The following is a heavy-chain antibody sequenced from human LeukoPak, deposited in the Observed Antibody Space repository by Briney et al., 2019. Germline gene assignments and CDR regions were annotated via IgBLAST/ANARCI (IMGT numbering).Heavy chain of an antibody. CDR3: ARGERYYDILTGYYVY. J-gene: IGHJ4*02. Sequence: ASVKVSCKASGYTFTSYDINWVRQATGQGLEWMGWMNPNSGNTGYAQKFQGRVTMARNTSINTAYMELSSLRSEDTAVYYCARGERYYDILTGYYVYWGQGTLVTVSS. CDR2: MNPNSGNT. D-gene: IGHD3-9*01. CDR1: GYTFTSYD. V-gene: IGHV1-8*01.